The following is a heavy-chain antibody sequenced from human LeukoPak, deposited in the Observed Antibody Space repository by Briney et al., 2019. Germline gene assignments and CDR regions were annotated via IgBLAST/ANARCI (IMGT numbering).Heavy chain of an antibody. CDR3: SIVFTVGSPAFHD. Sequence: GGSLRLSCAASGFTFSNAWMSWVRQAPGKGLEWVGRIKSKTSGGTTDYAAPVKGRFAISRDDSKNTVYLQMNSLKTEDTAMYYCSIVFTVGSPAFHDWGPGTLVTVSS. J-gene: IGHJ4*02. D-gene: IGHD4-23*01. CDR1: GFTFSNAW. V-gene: IGHV3-15*01. CDR2: IKSKTSGGTT.